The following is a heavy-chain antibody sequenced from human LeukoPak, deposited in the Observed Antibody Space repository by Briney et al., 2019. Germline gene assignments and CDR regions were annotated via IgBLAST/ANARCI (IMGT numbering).Heavy chain of an antibody. CDR2: IKQDGSEK. J-gene: IGHJ6*02. CDR3: ARDPTQYSSSWYFPYYYYYGMDV. V-gene: IGHV3-7*03. CDR1: GFTFSSYW. Sequence: GGSLRLSCAASGFTFSSYWMSWVRQAPGKGLEWVANIKQDGSEKYYVDSVKGRFTISRDNAKNSLYLQMNSLRAEDTPVYYCARDPTQYSSSWYFPYYYYYGMDVWGQGTTVTVSS. D-gene: IGHD6-13*01.